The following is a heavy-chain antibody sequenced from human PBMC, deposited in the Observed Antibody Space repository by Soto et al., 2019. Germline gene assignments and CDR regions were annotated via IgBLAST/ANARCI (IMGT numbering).Heavy chain of an antibody. Sequence: EVQLVESGGGLVQPGGSLRLSCAASGITFSSYWMHWVRQAPGKGLVWVSRINSDGSSTNYADSVEGRFTISRDNAKXXXXXXXXXXXXXXXXXXXXXXXXXXXXXGXGFDPWGQGTLVTVSS. J-gene: IGHJ5*02. V-gene: IGHV3-74*01. CDR1: GITFSSYW. CDR2: INSDGSST. CDR3: XXXXXXXXXGXGFDP.